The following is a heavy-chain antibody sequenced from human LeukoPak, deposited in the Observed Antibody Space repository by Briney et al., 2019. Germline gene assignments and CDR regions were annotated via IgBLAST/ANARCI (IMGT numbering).Heavy chain of an antibody. CDR3: ARGRYYSTFDY. D-gene: IGHD3-10*01. J-gene: IGHJ4*02. V-gene: IGHV3-30-3*01. CDR1: GFTFSSYA. Sequence: GGSLRLSCAASGFTFSSYAMHWVRQAPGKGLEWVAVISYDGSNKYYADSVKGRFTVSRDNSKNTLYLQMNSLRAEDTAVYYCARGRYYSTFDYWGQGTLVTVSS. CDR2: ISYDGSNK.